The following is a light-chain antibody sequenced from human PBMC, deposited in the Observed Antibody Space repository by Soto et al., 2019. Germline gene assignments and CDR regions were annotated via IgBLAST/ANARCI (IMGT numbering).Light chain of an antibody. CDR1: TRDVGAYNY. Sequence: QSALTQPASVSGSPGQSITISCTGSTRDVGAYNYVSWYKHHPGQAPQLMIYDVSNRPSGVSNRFSGSKSGNTASLTISGLQADDEGDYYCSSKTSSSSPFVFGTGTKLTVL. CDR3: SSKTSSSSPFV. V-gene: IGLV2-14*03. J-gene: IGLJ1*01. CDR2: DVS.